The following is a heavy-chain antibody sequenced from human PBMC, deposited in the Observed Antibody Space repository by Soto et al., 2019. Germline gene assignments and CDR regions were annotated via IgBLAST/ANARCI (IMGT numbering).Heavy chain of an antibody. CDR2: INPSGGST. Sequence: QVQLVQSGAEVKKPGASVKVSCKASGYIFTNHYIHWVRQAPGQGLEWMGIINPSGGSTNYLQKFQGRITMTRDTSTSTVYMQLSSLRYEDTAVYFCARADYYDSSGFYYDCWGHGSLVTVSS. D-gene: IGHD3-22*01. CDR3: ARADYYDSSGFYYDC. J-gene: IGHJ5*01. CDR1: GYIFTNHY. V-gene: IGHV1-46*01.